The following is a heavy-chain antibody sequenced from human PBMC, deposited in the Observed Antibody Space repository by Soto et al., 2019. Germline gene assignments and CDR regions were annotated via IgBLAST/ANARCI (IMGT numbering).Heavy chain of an antibody. CDR2: FDPEDGET. Sequence: QVQLVQSGAEVKKPGASVKVSCKVSGYTLTELSMHWVRQAPGKGLEWMGGFDPEDGETIYAQKFQGRVTMTEDTSTDTAYMELSSLGSEDTAVYYCATRGGGSGSKYYYYGMDVWGQGTTVTVSS. J-gene: IGHJ6*02. D-gene: IGHD3-10*01. CDR3: ATRGGGSGSKYYYYGMDV. V-gene: IGHV1-24*01. CDR1: GYTLTELS.